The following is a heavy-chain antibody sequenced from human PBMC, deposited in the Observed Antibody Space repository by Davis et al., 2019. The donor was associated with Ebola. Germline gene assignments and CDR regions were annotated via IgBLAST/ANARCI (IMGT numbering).Heavy chain of an antibody. CDR2: IYHSGST. Sequence: SETLSLTCTVSGGSISSGGYSWSWIRQPPGKGLEWIGYIYHSGSTYYNPSLKSRVTISVDRSKNQFSLKLSSVTAADTAVYYCARLKYGDLDYWGQGTLVTVSS. V-gene: IGHV4-30-2*01. CDR1: GGSISSGGYS. CDR3: ARLKYGDLDY. J-gene: IGHJ4*02. D-gene: IGHD4-17*01.